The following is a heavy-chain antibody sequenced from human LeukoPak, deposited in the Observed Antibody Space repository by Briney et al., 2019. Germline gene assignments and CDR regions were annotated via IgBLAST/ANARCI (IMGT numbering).Heavy chain of an antibody. V-gene: IGHV3-33*08. CDR2: IWYDGSNK. J-gene: IGHJ4*02. CDR1: GFTFSSYA. Sequence: PGGSLRLSCAASGFTFSSYAMHWVRQAPGKGLEWVAVIWYDGSNKYYADSVKGRFTISRDNSKNTLYLQMNSLRAEDTAVYYCARSGYSSNWTGFDYWGQGTLVTVSS. CDR3: ARSGYSSNWTGFDY. D-gene: IGHD6-13*01.